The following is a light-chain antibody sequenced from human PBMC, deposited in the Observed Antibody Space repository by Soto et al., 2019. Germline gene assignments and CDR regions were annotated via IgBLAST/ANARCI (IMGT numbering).Light chain of an antibody. V-gene: IGKV3-20*01. CDR2: GVS. J-gene: IGKJ1*01. Sequence: EIVLTQAPGTLSLSPGERATRSCRASQSVTSSHLAWYQHTPGQAPRLLILGVSSRAADIPDRFSGSGSGTDFTLTISSLEPEDFEVYYCQQYDTWTFGQGTKVEIK. CDR3: QQYDTWT. CDR1: QSVTSSH.